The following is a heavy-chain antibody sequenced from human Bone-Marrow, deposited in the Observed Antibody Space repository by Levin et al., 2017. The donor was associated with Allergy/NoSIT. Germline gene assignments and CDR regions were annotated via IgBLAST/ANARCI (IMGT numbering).Heavy chain of an antibody. CDR1: GYSFTSYW. J-gene: IGHJ4*02. D-gene: IGHD3-3*01. CDR3: ARHKRFTAGNAEWDY. V-gene: IGHV5-51*01. CDR2: IYPGDSDT. Sequence: GESLKISCKGSGYSFTSYWIGWVRQMPGKGLEWMGIIYPGDSDTSYSPSFQGQVTMSADKDTTTAYLQWSSLRASDTAMYYCARHKRFTAGNAEWDYWGQGTLVTVSS.